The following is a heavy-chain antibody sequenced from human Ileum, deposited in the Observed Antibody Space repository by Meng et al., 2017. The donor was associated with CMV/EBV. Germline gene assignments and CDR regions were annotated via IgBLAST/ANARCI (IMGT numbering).Heavy chain of an antibody. D-gene: IGHD5-18*01. V-gene: IGHV3-21*01. CDR1: GFTFSTYS. CDR3: ASYTWTQLCI. J-gene: IGHJ4*02. Sequence: GGSLRLSCAAPGFTFSTYSMNWVRQAPGKGLEWVSSISSGSSDIYYADSVKGRFTISRDNAKNSLYLQMNSLRAEDTAVYYCASYTWTQLCIWGQGTLVTVSS. CDR2: ISSGSSDI.